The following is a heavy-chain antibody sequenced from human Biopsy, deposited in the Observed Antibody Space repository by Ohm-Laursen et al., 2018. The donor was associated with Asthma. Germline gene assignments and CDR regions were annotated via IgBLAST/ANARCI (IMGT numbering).Heavy chain of an antibody. CDR1: GASIKTDDHY. J-gene: IGHJ5*02. D-gene: IGHD6-19*01. CDR2: IHYSGST. V-gene: IGHV4-30-4*01. CDR3: ARASVAASSNWFDP. Sequence: SQTLSLTWSVSGASIKTDDHYWSWLRQPPGKGLEWFGFIHYSGSTSYNPSLKGGVTISVDTSKNQFSLKLSSVTAAGTAVYYCARASVAASSNWFDPWGQGTLVTVSS.